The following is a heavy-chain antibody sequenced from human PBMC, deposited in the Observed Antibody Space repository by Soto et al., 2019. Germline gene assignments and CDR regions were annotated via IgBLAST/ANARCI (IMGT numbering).Heavy chain of an antibody. CDR1: GFTFSSYS. V-gene: IGHV3-48*02. CDR2: IDSASRTI. D-gene: IGHD4-17*01. J-gene: IGHJ4*02. Sequence: EVQLVESGGGLVQPGGSLRLSCAVSGFTFSSYSMNWVRQAPGKGLEWLSYIDSASRTIYYADSVKGRFTISRDNGKNSLYLQMNSLRDEDTAVYYCARVLHGDLVYWGQGTLVTVSS. CDR3: ARVLHGDLVY.